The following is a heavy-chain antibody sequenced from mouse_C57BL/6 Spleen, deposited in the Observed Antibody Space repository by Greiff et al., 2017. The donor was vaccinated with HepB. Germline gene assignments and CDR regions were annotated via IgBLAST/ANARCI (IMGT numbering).Heavy chain of an antibody. V-gene: IGHV14-2*01. Sequence: EVQLQQSGAELVKPGASVKLSCTASGFNIKDYYMHWVKQRTEQGLEWIGRIDPEDGETKYAPKFQRKATITADTSSNTAYLQLSSLTSEDTAVYYCANYYVGSPYWYFDVWGTGTTVTVSS. CDR3: ANYYVGSPYWYFDV. D-gene: IGHD1-1*01. J-gene: IGHJ1*03. CDR2: IDPEDGET. CDR1: GFNIKDYY.